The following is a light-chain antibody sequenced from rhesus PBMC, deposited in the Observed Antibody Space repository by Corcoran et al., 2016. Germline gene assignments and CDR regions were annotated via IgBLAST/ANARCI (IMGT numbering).Light chain of an antibody. J-gene: IGKJ1*01. CDR2: GAP. Sequence: QVILTQSPATLSLSPGERATLSCRASQSVSSYLAWYQQKPGQAPRPHFYGAPSRATGIPYRVSGSGSGTDFTLTISSLGPEDVGVYHCYQHSSGWTFGQGTKVEIK. CDR1: QSVSSY. CDR3: YQHSSGWT. V-gene: IGKV3-10*01.